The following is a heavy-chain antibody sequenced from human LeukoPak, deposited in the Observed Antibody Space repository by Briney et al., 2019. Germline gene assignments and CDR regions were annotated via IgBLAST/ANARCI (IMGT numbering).Heavy chain of an antibody. J-gene: IGHJ4*02. Sequence: GGSLRLSCAASGFTFSSYGMHWVRQAPGKGLEWVAVISYDGSNKYYADSVKGRFTISRDNSKNTLYLQMNSLRAEDTAVYYCAKLGGYYDSSGYSFDYWGQGTLVTVSS. CDR2: ISYDGSNK. V-gene: IGHV3-30*18. D-gene: IGHD3-22*01. CDR3: AKLGGYYDSSGYSFDY. CDR1: GFTFSSYG.